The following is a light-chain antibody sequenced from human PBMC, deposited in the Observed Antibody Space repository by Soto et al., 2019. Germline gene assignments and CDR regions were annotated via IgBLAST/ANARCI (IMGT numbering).Light chain of an antibody. CDR1: QSVSSN. V-gene: IGKV3-15*01. CDR2: GTS. CDR3: QQYNNWART. Sequence: EIVMTQSPATLSVSPGERATLSCRASQSVSSNLAWYQQKPGQAPRLLIYGTSTRATGVPARFSGSGSGTEFSRTISSLQSEDFAVYYCQQYNNWARTFVQGNTVQIK. J-gene: IGKJ1*01.